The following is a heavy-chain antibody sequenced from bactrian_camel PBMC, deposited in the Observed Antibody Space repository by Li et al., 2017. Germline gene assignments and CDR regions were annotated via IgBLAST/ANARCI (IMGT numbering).Heavy chain of an antibody. J-gene: IGHJ4*01. V-gene: IGHV3S40*01. CDR3: VTEGFTH. CDR2: INSSGGNR. D-gene: IGHD1*01. CDR1: GYTFSRNC. Sequence: VQLVESGGGSVQAGGSLRLSCAASGYTFSRNCMGWFRQAPGKALEWISDINSSGGNRNYADSVKGRFIISRDNAKNTVYLDMNSLTSEDTALYYCVTEGFTHWGQGTQVTVS.